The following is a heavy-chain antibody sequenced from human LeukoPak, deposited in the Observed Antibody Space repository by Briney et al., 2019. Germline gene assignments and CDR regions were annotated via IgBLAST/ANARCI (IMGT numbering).Heavy chain of an antibody. CDR3: AKDAYNYGWFDP. J-gene: IGHJ5*02. V-gene: IGHV4-59*12. D-gene: IGHD5-24*01. Sequence: SETLSLTCTVSGVSIRTFYWNWIRQPPGKGLEWIGSIYYSGNTNYNPSLKSRVTISVDTSKNQFSLKLTSVTAADSAVYYCAKDAYNYGWFDPWGQGTLVTVSS. CDR1: GVSIRTFY. CDR2: IYYSGNT.